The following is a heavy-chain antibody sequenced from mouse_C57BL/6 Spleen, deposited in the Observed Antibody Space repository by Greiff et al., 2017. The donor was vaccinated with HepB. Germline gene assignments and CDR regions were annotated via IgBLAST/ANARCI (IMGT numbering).Heavy chain of an antibody. J-gene: IGHJ4*01. D-gene: IGHD1-1*01. CDR3: ARYRYYGSAYYAMDY. CDR1: GYTFTSYW. Sequence: QVQLKQPGAELVKPGASVKMSCKASGYTFTSYWITWVKQRPGQGLEWIGDIYPGSGSTNYNEKFKSKATLTVDTSSSTAYMQLSSLTSEDSAVYYCARYRYYGSAYYAMDYWGQGTSVTVSS. CDR2: IYPGSGST. V-gene: IGHV1-55*01.